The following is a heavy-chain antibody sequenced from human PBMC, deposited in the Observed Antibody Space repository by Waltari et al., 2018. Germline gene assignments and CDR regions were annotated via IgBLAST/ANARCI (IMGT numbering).Heavy chain of an antibody. CDR2: INPSGGST. Sequence: QVQLVQSGAEVKKPGASVKVSCKASGYTFTSYYMHWVRQAPGQGLEWMGIINPSGGSTSYAQKFQGRVTMTRDTSTSTVYMELSSLRSEDTAVYYCARGEWELLGDYGMDVWGQGTTVTVSS. CDR3: ARGEWELLGDYGMDV. CDR1: GYTFTSYY. J-gene: IGHJ6*02. V-gene: IGHV1-46*01. D-gene: IGHD1-26*01.